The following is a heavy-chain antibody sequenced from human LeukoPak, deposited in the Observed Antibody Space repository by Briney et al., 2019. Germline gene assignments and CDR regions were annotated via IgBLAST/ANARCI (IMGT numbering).Heavy chain of an antibody. CDR3: ARDPVYYDTLTGYLPLYYFDY. V-gene: IGHV3-7*01. Sequence: GGSLRLSCAASGFTFSSYWMSWVRQAPGKGLEWVANIKQDGSEKYYVDSVKGRFTISRDNAKNSLYLQMNSLRAEDTAVYYCARDPVYYDTLTGYLPLYYFDYWGQGTLVTVSS. CDR1: GFTFSSYW. J-gene: IGHJ4*02. CDR2: IKQDGSEK. D-gene: IGHD3-9*01.